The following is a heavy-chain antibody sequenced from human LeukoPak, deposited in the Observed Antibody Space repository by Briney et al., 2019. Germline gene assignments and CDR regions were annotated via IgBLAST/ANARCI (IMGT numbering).Heavy chain of an antibody. Sequence: PGGSLRLSCAASGFTFSSYSMNWVRQAPGKGLEWVSSISSSSSYIYYADSVKGRFTISRDNAKNSLYLQMNTLRAEDTAVYYCARAHKDAFDIWGQGTMVTVSA. CDR3: ARAHKDAFDI. CDR2: ISSSSSYI. CDR1: GFTFSSYS. V-gene: IGHV3-21*01. J-gene: IGHJ3*02.